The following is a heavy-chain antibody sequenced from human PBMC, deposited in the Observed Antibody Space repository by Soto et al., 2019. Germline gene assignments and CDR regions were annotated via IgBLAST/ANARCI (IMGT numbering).Heavy chain of an antibody. Sequence: GESLTISCKGSGYSFTSYWIAWVRHRPGKGLEWMGSIYPGDSDTKYSPSFQGQVTISVDKSISTAYLQWSSLKASDTGMYYCARPGGAHQQNYFDPWGQGTLVTVSS. D-gene: IGHD1-7*01. CDR1: GYSFTSYW. CDR2: IYPGDSDT. CDR3: ARPGGAHQQNYFDP. J-gene: IGHJ5*02. V-gene: IGHV5-51*01.